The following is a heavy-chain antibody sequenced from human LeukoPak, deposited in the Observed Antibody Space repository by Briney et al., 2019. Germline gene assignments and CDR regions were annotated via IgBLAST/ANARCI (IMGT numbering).Heavy chain of an antibody. CDR1: GFTFSSYA. J-gene: IGHJ3*02. V-gene: IGHV3-30-3*01. CDR3: ARGVGFSHDAFDI. D-gene: IGHD2-15*01. CDR2: ISYDGSNK. Sequence: RPGGSLRLSCAASGFTFSSYAMHWVRQAPGKGLEWVAVISYDGSNKYYADSVKGRITISRDNSKNTLYLQMNSLRAEDTAVYYCARGVGFSHDAFDIWGQGTMVTVSS.